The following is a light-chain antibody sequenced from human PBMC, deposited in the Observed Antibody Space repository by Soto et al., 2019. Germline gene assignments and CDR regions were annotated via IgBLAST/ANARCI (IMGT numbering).Light chain of an antibody. CDR2: DAS. CDR3: QQRSNWPGLT. CDR1: QSVSSY. V-gene: IGKV3-11*01. J-gene: IGKJ4*01. Sequence: EIVLTQSPATLSLCPGERATLSCRASQSVSSYLAWYQQKPGQAPRLLIYDASNRATGIPARFSGSGSGTDFTLTISSLEPEDFAVYYCQQRSNWPGLTFGGGTKVEIK.